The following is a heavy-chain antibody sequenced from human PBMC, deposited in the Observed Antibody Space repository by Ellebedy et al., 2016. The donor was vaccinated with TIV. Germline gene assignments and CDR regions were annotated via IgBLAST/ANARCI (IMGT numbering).Heavy chain of an antibody. CDR1: GFTFSNYV. CDR3: ARDISPDHYFDF. V-gene: IGHV3-23*01. CDR2: ISGSGDST. Sequence: GESLKISRAASGFTFSNYVMSWVRQAPGKGLEWVSAISGSGDSTYFTDSVKGSFTISRDNSKNTLYLHMSSLRAEDTAVYYCARDISPDHYFDFWGQGTLVTVSS. J-gene: IGHJ4*02.